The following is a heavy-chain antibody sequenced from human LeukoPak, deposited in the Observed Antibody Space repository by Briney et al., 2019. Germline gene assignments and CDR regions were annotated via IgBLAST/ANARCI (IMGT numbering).Heavy chain of an antibody. CDR2: ISAYNGNT. D-gene: IGHD2-15*01. V-gene: IGHV1-18*01. J-gene: IGHJ1*01. CDR3: ARDRVSAVVVVAATAEYFQH. CDR1: GYTFTSYG. Sequence: ASVNVSCKASGYTFTSYGISWVRQAPGQGLEWMGWISAYNGNTNYAQKLQGRVTMTTDTSTSTAYMELRSLRSDDTAVYYCARDRVSAVVVVAATAEYFQHWGQGTLVTVSS.